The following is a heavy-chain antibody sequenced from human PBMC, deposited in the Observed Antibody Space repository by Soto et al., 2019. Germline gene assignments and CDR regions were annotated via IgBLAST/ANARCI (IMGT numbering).Heavy chain of an antibody. D-gene: IGHD2-21*01. Sequence: SVKVSCKASGGTFSSYAISWVRQAPGQGLEWMGGIIPIFGTANYAQKFQGRVTITADKSTSTAYMELSSLRSEDTAVYYCARDRPSKMWYYGMDVWGQGTTVTVSS. CDR2: IIPIFGTA. CDR3: ARDRPSKMWYYGMDV. J-gene: IGHJ6*02. CDR1: GGTFSSYA. V-gene: IGHV1-69*06.